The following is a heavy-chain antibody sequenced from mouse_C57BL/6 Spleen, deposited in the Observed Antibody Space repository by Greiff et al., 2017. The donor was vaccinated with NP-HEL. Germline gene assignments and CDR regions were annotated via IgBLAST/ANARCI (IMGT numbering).Heavy chain of an antibody. J-gene: IGHJ3*01. Sequence: VHVKQSGPELVKPGASVKIPCKASGYTFTDYNMDWVKQSHGKSLEWIGDINPNNGGTIYNQKFKGKATLTVDTSSSTAYMELRGLTSEDTAVYYCAREEGNYYGSSPFAYWGQGTLVTVSA. CDR1: GYTFTDYN. D-gene: IGHD1-1*01. CDR2: INPNNGGT. CDR3: AREEGNYYGSSPFAY. V-gene: IGHV1-18*01.